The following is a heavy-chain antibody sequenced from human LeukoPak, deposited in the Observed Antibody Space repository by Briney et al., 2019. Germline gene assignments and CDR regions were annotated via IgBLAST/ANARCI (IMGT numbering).Heavy chain of an antibody. CDR3: ARTVGYSSGWYYFDY. V-gene: IGHV1-69*04. J-gene: IGHJ4*02. CDR1: GGTFSSYA. CDR2: IIPILGIA. D-gene: IGHD6-19*01. Sequence: ASVKVSCKASGGTFSSYAISWGRQAPGQGLEWMGRIIPILGIANYAQKFQGRVTITADKSTSTAYMELSSLRSEDTAVYYCARTVGYSSGWYYFDYWGQGTLVTVSS.